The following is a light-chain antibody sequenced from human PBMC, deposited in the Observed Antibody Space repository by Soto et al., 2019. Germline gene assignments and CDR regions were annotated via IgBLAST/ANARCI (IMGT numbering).Light chain of an antibody. J-gene: IGKJ2*01. CDR2: GAS. V-gene: IGKV3-15*01. CDR3: QQYTNWPYT. Sequence: EIVMTQSPATLSVYPGERACLSCRASQTVGSNLAWYQQTAGQAPRLLIYGASTRATGIPARFSGSGSGTEFTLTISSLQSEDFAVYSCQQYTNWPYTFGQGTKLEIK. CDR1: QTVGSN.